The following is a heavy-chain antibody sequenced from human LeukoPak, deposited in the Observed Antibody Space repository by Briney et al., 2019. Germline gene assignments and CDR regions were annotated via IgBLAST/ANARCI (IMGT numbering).Heavy chain of an antibody. CDR3: ARVTTTVTTNYLDY. CDR1: GGTFSSYA. D-gene: IGHD4-17*01. CDR2: IIPIFGTA. V-gene: IGHV1-69*13. Sequence: SVKVSCKASGGTFSSYAISWVRQAPGQGLEWMGGIIPIFGTANYAQKLQGRVTITADESTSTAYMELSSLRSEDTAVYYCARVTTTVTTNYLDYWGQGTLVTVSS. J-gene: IGHJ4*02.